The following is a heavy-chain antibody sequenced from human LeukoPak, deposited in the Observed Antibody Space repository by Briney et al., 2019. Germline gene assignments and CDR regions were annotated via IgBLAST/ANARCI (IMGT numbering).Heavy chain of an antibody. CDR1: GGSFSGYY. D-gene: IGHD3-10*01. V-gene: IGHV4-34*01. CDR3: AREKGSGSGSGYYYGMDV. CDR2: INHSGST. Sequence: PSETLSLNCAVYGGSFSGYYWSWIRQPPGKGLEGIGEINHSGSTNYNPSLKSRVTISVDTSKNQFSLKLSSVTAADTAVYYCAREKGSGSGSGYYYGMDVWGKGTTVTASS. J-gene: IGHJ6*04.